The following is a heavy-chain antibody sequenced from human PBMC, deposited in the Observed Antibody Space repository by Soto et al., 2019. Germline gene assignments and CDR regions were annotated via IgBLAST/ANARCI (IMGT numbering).Heavy chain of an antibody. CDR2: ISAYNGNT. Sequence: QVQLVQSGAEVKKPGASVKVSCKASGYTFTSYGISWVRQAPGQGLEWMGWISAYNGNTNYAQKLRGRVTMTTDTSTSTAYMEPRSLTSDDTAVYYCARGGYDSSGYYYYYYGMDVWGQGTTVTVSS. J-gene: IGHJ6*02. V-gene: IGHV1-18*01. CDR1: GYTFTSYG. CDR3: ARGGYDSSGYYYYYYGMDV. D-gene: IGHD3-22*01.